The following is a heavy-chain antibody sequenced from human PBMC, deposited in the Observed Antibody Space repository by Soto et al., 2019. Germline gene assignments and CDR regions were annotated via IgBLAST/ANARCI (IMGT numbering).Heavy chain of an antibody. CDR2: IYYSGST. D-gene: IGHD3-10*01. V-gene: IGHV4-59*01. CDR3: AREVRGDYFDY. CDR1: GGSISSYY. Sequence: SETLSLTCTVSGGSISSYYWSWIRQPPGKGLEWIGYIYYSGSTNHNPSLKSRVTISVDTSKNQFSLKLSSVTAADTAVYYCAREVRGDYFDYWGQGTLVTVSS. J-gene: IGHJ4*02.